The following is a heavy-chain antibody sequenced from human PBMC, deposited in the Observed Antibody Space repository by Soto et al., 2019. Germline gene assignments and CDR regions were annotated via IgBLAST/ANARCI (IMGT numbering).Heavy chain of an antibody. V-gene: IGHV3-30-3*01. CDR1: EFTFTSYA. Sequence: QLVESWGRGVQPGRSLRLCCAASEFTFTSYAMHWVRQAPGRGLEWVALISFDGTSEYYADSVKVRFIISRDNSKTMAYLRMIRLRPADTDIKSWTRPNTRLSYHYGTDVWGQGTRVTVSS. J-gene: IGHJ6*02. CDR2: ISFDGTSE. CDR3: TRPNTRLSYHYGTDV.